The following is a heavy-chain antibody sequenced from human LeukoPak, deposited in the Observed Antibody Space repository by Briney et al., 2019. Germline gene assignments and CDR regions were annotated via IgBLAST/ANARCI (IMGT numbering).Heavy chain of an antibody. CDR1: GGSVNNYY. Sequence: SETLSLTCTVSGGSVNNYYWSWIRQPAGKGLEWIGRIYTRGSTNYNPSLKSRDTMSVDTSKNQFSLKLSSVTAADTAVYYCARGRYCSADICSGGDAFDIWGQGTMASVSS. D-gene: IGHD2-15*01. V-gene: IGHV4-4*07. CDR2: IYTRGST. CDR3: ARGRYCSADICSGGDAFDI. J-gene: IGHJ3*02.